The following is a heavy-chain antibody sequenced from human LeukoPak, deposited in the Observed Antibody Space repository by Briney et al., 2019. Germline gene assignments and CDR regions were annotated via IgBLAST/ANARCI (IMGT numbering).Heavy chain of an antibody. CDR3: VRRVDYYGSGSYFYYDY. CDR2: IHYSGPT. V-gene: IGHV4-39*01. D-gene: IGHD3-10*01. CDR1: GGSISSSGYY. J-gene: IGHJ4*02. Sequence: SETLSLTCTVAGGSISSSGYYWDWIRQPPGKGLDWIGTIHYSGPTFYKSSLESRLTMYVDTSKNQFSLKLSSVTAADTAVYYCVRRVDYYGSGSYFYYDYWGQGTLVTVSS.